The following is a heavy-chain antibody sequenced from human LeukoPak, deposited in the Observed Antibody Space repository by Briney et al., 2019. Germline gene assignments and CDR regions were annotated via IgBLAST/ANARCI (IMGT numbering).Heavy chain of an antibody. J-gene: IGHJ6*04. CDR1: GFTFGDHA. D-gene: IGHD1-14*01. Sequence: GGSLRLSCTASGFTFGDHAMGWVRQAPGKGLEWVGFIRSKTYRGTTEYAASVKGRFTISRDDSNSIAYLQMNSLRIEDTAVYFCLRGPIKLGLYYGLAVWGKGTTVTVS. CDR3: LRGPIKLGLYYGLAV. CDR2: IRSKTYRGTT. V-gene: IGHV3-49*04.